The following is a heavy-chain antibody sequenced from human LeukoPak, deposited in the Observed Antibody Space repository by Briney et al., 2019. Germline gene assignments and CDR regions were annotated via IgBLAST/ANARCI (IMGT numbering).Heavy chain of an antibody. V-gene: IGHV3-30-3*01. CDR3: ARRGVKISLRGVYFDY. Sequence: GGSLRLSCAASGFPFNTYAMYWVRQAPGKGLELVALISYDGNNKYYADSVKGRFTVSRDDSKDTLSLHMDSLRNEDTAVYYCARRGVKISLRGVYFDYWGQGTLVTVSS. D-gene: IGHD3-10*01. CDR1: GFPFNTYA. CDR2: ISYDGNNK. J-gene: IGHJ4*02.